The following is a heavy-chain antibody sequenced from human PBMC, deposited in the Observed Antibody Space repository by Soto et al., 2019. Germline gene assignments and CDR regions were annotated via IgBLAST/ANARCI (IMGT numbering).Heavy chain of an antibody. Sequence: QITLKESGPPLVQPTQTLTLTCSFSGFSFSTGGVGVGWLRQPPGKALEWLALMYWDDDKRYRPSLKTRLTITKDTATNRLVLTMTHMDPRDTATYYCARAQWFGDPFDYWGQGTLVTVSS. CDR3: ARAQWFGDPFDY. V-gene: IGHV2-5*02. J-gene: IGHJ4*02. CDR2: MYWDDDK. D-gene: IGHD3-10*01. CDR1: GFSFSTGGVG.